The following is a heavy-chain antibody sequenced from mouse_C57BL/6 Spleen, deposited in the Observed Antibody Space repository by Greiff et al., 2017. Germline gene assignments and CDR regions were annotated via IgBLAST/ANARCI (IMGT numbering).Heavy chain of an antibody. D-gene: IGHD2-1*01. CDR1: GYTFTDYE. CDR2: IDPETGGT. J-gene: IGHJ2*01. Sequence: VQLQQSGAELVRPGASVTLSCKASGYTFTDYEMHWVKQTPVHGLEWIGAIDPETGGTAYNQKFKGKAILTADKSSSTAYMALLSLTSEDSAVYYCTRRDGNYDYWGQGTTLTVSS. V-gene: IGHV1-15*01. CDR3: TRRDGNYDY.